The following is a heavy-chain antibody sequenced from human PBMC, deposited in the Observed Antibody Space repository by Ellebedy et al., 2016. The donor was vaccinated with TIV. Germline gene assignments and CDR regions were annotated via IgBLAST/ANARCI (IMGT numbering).Heavy chain of an antibody. CDR3: GRAIGSGSCY. CDR1: GFSLSSYW. J-gene: IGHJ4*02. V-gene: IGHV3-7*01. CDR2: IKQDGSEK. D-gene: IGHD3-10*01. Sequence: GESLKISCAASGFSLSSYWMYWVRQAPGKGLEWVANIKQDGSEKYYVDSVKGRFTISRDNAKNSLYLQMNSLRAEDTAVYFCGRAIGSGSCYWGQGTLVTVSS.